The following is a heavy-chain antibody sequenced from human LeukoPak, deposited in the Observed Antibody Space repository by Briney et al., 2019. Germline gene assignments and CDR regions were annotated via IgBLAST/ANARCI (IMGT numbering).Heavy chain of an antibody. Sequence: GGSLRLSCAASGFTFSNYAMNWVRQAPGKGLEWVSAISGSGATTFNADSVKGRFTISRDNSKNTLYLQMNSLRAEDTAVYYCAKDLSSGWYPYYFDFWGRGTLVTVSS. V-gene: IGHV3-23*01. J-gene: IGHJ4*02. CDR2: ISGSGATT. CDR3: AKDLSSGWYPYYFDF. D-gene: IGHD6-19*01. CDR1: GFTFSNYA.